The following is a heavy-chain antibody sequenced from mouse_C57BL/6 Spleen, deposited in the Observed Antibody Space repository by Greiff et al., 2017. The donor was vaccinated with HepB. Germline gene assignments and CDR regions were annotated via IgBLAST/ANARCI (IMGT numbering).Heavy chain of an antibody. CDR3: TIITTVPDY. Sequence: VQRVESGAELVRPGASVTLSCKASGYTFTDYEMHWVKQTPVHGLEWIGAIDPETGGTAYNQKFKGKAILTADKSSSTAYMELRSLTSEDSAVYYCTIITTVPDYWGQGTTLTVSS. V-gene: IGHV1-15*01. CDR2: IDPETGGT. D-gene: IGHD1-1*01. CDR1: GYTFTDYE. J-gene: IGHJ2*01.